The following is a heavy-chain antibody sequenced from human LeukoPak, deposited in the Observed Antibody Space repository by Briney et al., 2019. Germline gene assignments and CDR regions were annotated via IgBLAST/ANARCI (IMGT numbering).Heavy chain of an antibody. Sequence: WWSLRQTRLSSGLTYSSMHWVRQAPGKWLEWVSFISSSSDYIYYADSVKGRFTISRDIAKNSLYLQMNSLRAEDTAVYYCARELDSSGWYFPSSENYFDYWGQGTLVTVSS. D-gene: IGHD6-19*01. CDR1: LTYSS. CDR3: ARELDSSGWYFPSSENYFDY. J-gene: IGHJ4*02. V-gene: IGHV3-21*06. CDR2: ISSSSDYI.